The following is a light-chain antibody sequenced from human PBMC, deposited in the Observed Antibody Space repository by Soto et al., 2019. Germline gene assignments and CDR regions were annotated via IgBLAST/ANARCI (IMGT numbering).Light chain of an antibody. CDR3: SSYTSISTYV. V-gene: IGLV2-14*01. CDR2: EVS. Sequence: QSVLSQPASVSGSPGQSITISCTATSSDVGGFNYVSWVQQHPGKAPKLMIYEVSNRPSGVSNRFSGSKSGNTASPTISGLQAEDEADYYCSSYTSISTYVFGTGTKVTVL. J-gene: IGLJ1*01. CDR1: SSDVGGFNY.